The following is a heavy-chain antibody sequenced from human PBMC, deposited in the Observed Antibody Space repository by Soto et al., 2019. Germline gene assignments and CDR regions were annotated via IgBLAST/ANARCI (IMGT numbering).Heavy chain of an antibody. CDR2: SSAYNGNT. Sequence: QVQRVQSGAEVKKPGASVKVSCKASGYTFTSYGISRVRQAPGQGLEWMGWSSAYNGNTNYAQKLQGRVTMTTDTSTSTACMEMRSLRSHDTAVYYCARDLHGDPYYWGQGTLVTVSS. D-gene: IGHD4-17*01. V-gene: IGHV1-18*01. CDR1: GYTFTSYG. CDR3: ARDLHGDPYY. J-gene: IGHJ4*02.